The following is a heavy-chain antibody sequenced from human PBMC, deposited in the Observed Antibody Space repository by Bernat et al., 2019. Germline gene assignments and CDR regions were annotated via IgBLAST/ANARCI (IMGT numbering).Heavy chain of an antibody. J-gene: IGHJ4*02. V-gene: IGHV3-21*01. D-gene: IGHD2-15*01. CDR1: GFTFSSYS. CDR3: AGQGYCSGGSCYGPDY. Sequence: EVQLVESGGGLVKPGGSLRLSCAASGFTFSSYSMNWVRQAPGKGLEWVSSIISSSSYIYYADSVTGRFTISRDNAKNSLYLQMNSLRAEDTAVYYCAGQGYCSGGSCYGPDYWGQGTLVTVSS. CDR2: IISSSSYI.